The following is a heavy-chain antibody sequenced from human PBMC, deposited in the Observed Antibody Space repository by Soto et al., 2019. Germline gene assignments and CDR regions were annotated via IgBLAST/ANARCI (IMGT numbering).Heavy chain of an antibody. V-gene: IGHV1-69*13. CDR1: GGTFSSYA. CDR2: IIPIFGTA. Sequence: SVKVSCKASGGTFSSYAISWVRQAPGQGLEWMGGIIPIFGTANYAQKFQGRVTITADESTSTAYMELSSLRSEDTAVYYCARPLGYCSSTSCYFVYYGMDVWGQGTTVTVSS. CDR3: ARPLGYCSSTSCYFVYYGMDV. J-gene: IGHJ6*02. D-gene: IGHD2-2*01.